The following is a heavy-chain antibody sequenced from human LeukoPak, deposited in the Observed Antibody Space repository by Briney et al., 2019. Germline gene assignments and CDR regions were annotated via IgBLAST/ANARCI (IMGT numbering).Heavy chain of an antibody. CDR2: IYHSGST. J-gene: IGHJ4*02. D-gene: IGHD5-24*01. CDR1: GGSISSGGYS. Sequence: PSETLSLTCAVSGGSISSGGYSWSWIRQPPGKGLEWIGYIYHSGSTYYNPSLKSRVTISVDRSKNQFSLKLNSVTAADTAVYYCARRDGYNHFDYWGQGTLVTASS. CDR3: ARRDGYNHFDY. V-gene: IGHV4-30-2*01.